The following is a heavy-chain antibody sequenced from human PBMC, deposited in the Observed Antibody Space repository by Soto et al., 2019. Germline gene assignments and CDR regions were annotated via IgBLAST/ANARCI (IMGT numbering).Heavy chain of an antibody. CDR2: IHNSGTT. CDR1: GGSISSGGHY. J-gene: IGHJ4*02. V-gene: IGHV4-31*03. Sequence: QVQLQESGPGLVNPSQTLSLTCTVSGGSISSGGHYWSWIRHHPGKGLEWLGYIHNSGTTYYNPSLKRRVTISIDKSKKQFSLKLSSVTAADTAVYYYAREVTENYFDYWGQGTLVTVSS. CDR3: AREVTENYFDY. D-gene: IGHD3-10*01.